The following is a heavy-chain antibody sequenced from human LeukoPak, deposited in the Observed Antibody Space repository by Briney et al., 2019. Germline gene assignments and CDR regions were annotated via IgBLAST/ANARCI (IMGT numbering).Heavy chain of an antibody. CDR1: GFTFSSYA. CDR2: ISGSGGST. J-gene: IGHJ4*02. V-gene: IGHV3-23*01. CDR3: ARSTPYSSSWYYFDY. Sequence: GGSLRLSCAASGFTFSSYAMSWVRQAPGNGLEWVSAISGSGGSTYYADSVKGRFTISRDNAKNSLYLQMNSLRAEDTAVYYCARSTPYSSSWYYFDYWGQGTLVTVSS. D-gene: IGHD6-13*01.